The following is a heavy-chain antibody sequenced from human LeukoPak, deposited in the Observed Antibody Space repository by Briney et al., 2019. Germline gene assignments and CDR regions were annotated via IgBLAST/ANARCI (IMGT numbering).Heavy chain of an antibody. CDR2: ISSSSSYI. Sequence: GGSLRLSCAASGFTFSSYAMNWVRQAPGKGLEWVSSISSSSSYIYYADSVKGRFTISRDNAKNSLYLQMNSLRAEDTAVYYCARDRTGTMRDWGQGTLVTVSS. J-gene: IGHJ4*02. D-gene: IGHD3-22*01. CDR1: GFTFSSYA. CDR3: ARDRTGTMRD. V-gene: IGHV3-21*01.